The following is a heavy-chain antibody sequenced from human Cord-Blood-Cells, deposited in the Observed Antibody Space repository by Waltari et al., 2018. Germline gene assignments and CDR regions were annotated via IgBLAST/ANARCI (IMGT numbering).Heavy chain of an antibody. CDR3: ARKAATNFDY. CDR2: IYHSGST. Sequence: QVQLQESGPGLVTPSETLSLPCAVSGYSISSGYYWGWIRQPPGKGLEWIGSIYHSGSTYYNPSLKSRVTISVDTSKNQFSLKLSSVTAADTAVYYCARKAATNFDYWGQGTLVTVSS. CDR1: GYSISSGYY. V-gene: IGHV4-38-2*01. D-gene: IGHD5-12*01. J-gene: IGHJ4*02.